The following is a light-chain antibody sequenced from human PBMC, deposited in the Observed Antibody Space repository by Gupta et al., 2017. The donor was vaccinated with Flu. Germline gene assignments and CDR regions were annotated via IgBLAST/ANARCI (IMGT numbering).Light chain of an antibody. CDR1: TFNIGNNY. CDR2: RVN. V-gene: IGLV1-47*01. CDR3: GAWDNHLNSFV. Sequence: SVLTQPPPASGTPGQRVTLSCSGTTFNIGNNYVYWFQQLPGAAPRLLIYRVNERPSGVPDRFSASKSATSGSLAISGLRSEDEGDYFCGAWDNHLNSFVFGTGTTVTV. J-gene: IGLJ1*01.